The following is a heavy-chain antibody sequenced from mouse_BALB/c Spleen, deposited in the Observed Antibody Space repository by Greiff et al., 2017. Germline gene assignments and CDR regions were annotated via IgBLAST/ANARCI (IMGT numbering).Heavy chain of an antibody. CDR3: ARDYGNYGGFAY. Sequence: EVQLQQSGPELVKPGASVKISCKASGYTFTDYNMHWVKQSHGKSLEWIGYIYPYNGGTGYNQKFKSKATLTVDNSSSTAYMELRSLTSEDSAVYYCARDYGNYGGFAYWGQGTLVTVSA. D-gene: IGHD2-1*01. CDR1: GYTFTDYN. J-gene: IGHJ3*01. V-gene: IGHV1S29*02. CDR2: IYPYNGGT.